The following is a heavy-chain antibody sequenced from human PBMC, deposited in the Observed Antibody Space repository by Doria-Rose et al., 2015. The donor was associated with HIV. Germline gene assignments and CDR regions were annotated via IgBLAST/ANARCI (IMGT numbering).Heavy chain of an antibody. J-gene: IGHJ4*02. CDR2: IFSDDER. V-gene: IGHV2-26*01. CDR3: ARIKSSRWYHKYNFDF. CDR1: GVSLSSPGMG. Sequence: ESGPVLVKPTETLTLTCTVSGVSLSSPGMGVSWIRQPPGKALEWLANIFSDDERSYKTSLKSRLTISRGTSKSQVVLTMTDMDPVDTATYYCARIKSSRWYHKYNFDFWGQGTLVIVSA. D-gene: IGHD6-13*01.